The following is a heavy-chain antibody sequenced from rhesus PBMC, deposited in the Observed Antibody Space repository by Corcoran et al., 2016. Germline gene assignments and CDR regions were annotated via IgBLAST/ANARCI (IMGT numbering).Heavy chain of an antibody. D-gene: IGHD3-3*01. J-gene: IGHJ4*01. CDR1: GGSITDSYR. Sequence: QVQLQESGPGVMTPSETLPLPCAVSGGSITDSYRWRWTRPPTGRGQEWIGYIYGSSTSTNYNPSLKSRVTISKDTSKNQFYLKLSSVTAADTAVYYCARDSLTIFGVVILDYWGQGVLVTFSS. CDR3: ARDSLTIFGVVILDY. CDR2: IYGSSTST. V-gene: IGHV4S10*01.